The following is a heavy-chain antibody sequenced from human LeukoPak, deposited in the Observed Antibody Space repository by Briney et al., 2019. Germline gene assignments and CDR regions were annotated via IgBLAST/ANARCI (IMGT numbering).Heavy chain of an antibody. J-gene: IGHJ5*02. Sequence: SETLSLTCTVSGGSTSSYYWSWIRQPPGKGLEWIGYIYYSGSTNYNPSLKSRVTISVDTSKNQFSLKLSSVTAADTAVYYCARGYDYGDSYNWFDPWGQGTLVTVSS. CDR2: IYYSGST. V-gene: IGHV4-59*01. CDR1: GGSTSSYY. CDR3: ARGYDYGDSYNWFDP. D-gene: IGHD4-17*01.